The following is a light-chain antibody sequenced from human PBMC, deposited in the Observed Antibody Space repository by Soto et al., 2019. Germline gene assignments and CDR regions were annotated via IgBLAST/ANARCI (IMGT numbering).Light chain of an antibody. CDR1: SSDVGGYNY. CDR2: EVS. V-gene: IGLV2-8*01. Sequence: QSVLTQPPSASGSPGQSVTFSCTGTSSDVGGYNYVSWYQQHPGKAPKLMIYEVSERPSGVPDRFSGSKSGNTASLTVSGLQAEDEADYYCTSYAGTNNVVFGGGTKLTVL. J-gene: IGLJ2*01. CDR3: TSYAGTNNVV.